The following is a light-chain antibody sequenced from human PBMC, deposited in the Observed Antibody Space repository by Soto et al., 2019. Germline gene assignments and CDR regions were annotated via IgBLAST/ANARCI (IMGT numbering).Light chain of an antibody. V-gene: IGLV2-14*03. CDR1: SSDIGRNY. CDR2: DVS. J-gene: IGLJ2*01. CDR3: SSFSSNTLV. Sequence: QSALTQPASVSGSPGQSITISCTGASSDIGRNYVSWYQQQHPGKAPKLIIYDVSNRPSGVSNRFSGSKFDNTASLTISGLQPEYESDYYCSSFSSNTLVFGGGTKVTVL.